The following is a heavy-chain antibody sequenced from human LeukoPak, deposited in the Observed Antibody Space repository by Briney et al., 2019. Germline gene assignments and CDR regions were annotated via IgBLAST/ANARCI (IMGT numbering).Heavy chain of an antibody. Sequence: GSSVKVSCKASGGTFSSYAISWVRQAPGQGLEWMGGIIPIFGTANYAQKFQGRVTITTDESTSTAYMELSSLRSEDTAVYYCARVFSQSIPAMVTRRLSGTYNWFDPWGQGTLVTVSS. J-gene: IGHJ5*02. D-gene: IGHD5-18*01. CDR1: GGTFSSYA. CDR2: IIPIFGTA. V-gene: IGHV1-69*05. CDR3: ARVFSQSIPAMVTRRLSGTYNWFDP.